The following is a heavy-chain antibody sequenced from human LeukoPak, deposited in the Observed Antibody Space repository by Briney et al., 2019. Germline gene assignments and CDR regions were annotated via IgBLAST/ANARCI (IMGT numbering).Heavy chain of an antibody. CDR1: GGTFSSYA. D-gene: IGHD1-26*01. J-gene: IGHJ4*02. V-gene: IGHV1-69*13. CDR2: IIPIFGTA. Sequence: ASVKVSCKASGGTFSSYAISWVRQAPGQGLEWMGGIIPIFGTANYAQKFQGRVTITADESTSTAYMELSSMRSEDTAVYYCARERGAAYFDYWGQGTLVTVSS. CDR3: ARERGAAYFDY.